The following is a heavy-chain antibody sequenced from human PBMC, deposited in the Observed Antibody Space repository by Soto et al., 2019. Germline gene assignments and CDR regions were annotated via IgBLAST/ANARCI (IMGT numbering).Heavy chain of an antibody. J-gene: IGHJ4*02. CDR1: GFTFSNYA. Sequence: EVQLLDSGGGLVQPGGSLRLSFAASGFTFSNYAMSWFRQAPGKGQEWVSTIRGNGGSTYYAYSVKGRFTISRDNSKNMLFLQTNSLREDDSAVYYCAKRPASIITFDYWGQGTPVTGSS. V-gene: IGHV3-23*01. CDR2: IRGNGGST. D-gene: IGHD2-2*01. CDR3: AKRPASIITFDY.